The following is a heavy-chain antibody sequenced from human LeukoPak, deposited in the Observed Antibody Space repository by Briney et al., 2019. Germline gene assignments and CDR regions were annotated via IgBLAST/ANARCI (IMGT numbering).Heavy chain of an antibody. CDR1: GGSISNYY. Sequence: PSETLSLTCSVSGGSISNYYWGWIRQPPGKGLEWIGSIYYSGSTYYNPSLKSRVTISVDTSKNQFSLKLSSVTAADTAVYYCARQNIAAAGTNWFDPWGQGTLVTVSS. CDR2: IYYSGST. V-gene: IGHV4-39*01. J-gene: IGHJ5*02. D-gene: IGHD6-13*01. CDR3: ARQNIAAAGTNWFDP.